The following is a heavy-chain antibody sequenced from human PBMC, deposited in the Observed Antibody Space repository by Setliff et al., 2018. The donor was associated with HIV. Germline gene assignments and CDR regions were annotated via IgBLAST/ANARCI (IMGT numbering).Heavy chain of an antibody. D-gene: IGHD6-13*01. V-gene: IGHV3-30*02. Sequence: QLGGPLRLSCTFWGFSFNSYGMHWVRQAPGKGLEWVASIWYDERHKFYANSVKGRFTISRDNPKRTLYLQMNSLRAEDTAVYYCAAGNSEPSYYYYMDVWGKGTTVTVSS. CDR3: AAGNSEPSYYYYMDV. CDR2: IWYDERHK. J-gene: IGHJ6*03. CDR1: GFSFNSYG.